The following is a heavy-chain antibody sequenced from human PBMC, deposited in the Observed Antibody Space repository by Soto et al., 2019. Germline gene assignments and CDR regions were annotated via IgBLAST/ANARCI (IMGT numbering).Heavy chain of an antibody. CDR2: IYYSGST. V-gene: IGHV4-31*03. Sequence: SETLSLTCTVSGTAITSGGSYWTWIRQHPGKGLEWIGYIYYSGSTKYNPSLESRVTMSLDTSKNLFSLRLNSVTAADTAVYYCVTNRGDYDGSFFAHWGQGTLVTV. D-gene: IGHD3-16*01. J-gene: IGHJ4*02. CDR1: GTAITSGGSY. CDR3: VTNRGDYDGSFFAH.